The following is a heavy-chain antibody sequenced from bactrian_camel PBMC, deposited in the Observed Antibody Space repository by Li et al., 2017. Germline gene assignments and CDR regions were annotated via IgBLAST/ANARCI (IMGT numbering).Heavy chain of an antibody. CDR2: IYIAYRPEDQRT. CDR3: AHEREGGCYFSDYLLSGY. CDR1: GYTYSSIC. Sequence: HVQLVESGGGSVQPGGSLRLSCAASGYTYSSICMGWFRQAPGKEREAVATIYIAYRPEDQRTYHVDSVKGRFTISKDNAKNTLYLQMDSLKPEDTAMYYCAHEREGGCYFSDYLLSGYWGQGTQVTVS. D-gene: IGHD4*01. V-gene: IGHV3-2*01. J-gene: IGHJ6*01.